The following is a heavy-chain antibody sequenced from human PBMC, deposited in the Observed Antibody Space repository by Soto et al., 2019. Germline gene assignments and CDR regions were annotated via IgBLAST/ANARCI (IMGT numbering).Heavy chain of an antibody. J-gene: IGHJ5*02. V-gene: IGHV1-24*01. Sequence: ASVKVSCKVSGYTLTELSMHWVRQAPGKGQEWMGGFDPEDGETIYAQKFQGRVTMTEDTSTDTAYMELSSLRSEDTAVYYCATDLGGIAARGLYNWFDPWGQGTLVTVSS. CDR2: FDPEDGET. D-gene: IGHD6-6*01. CDR3: ATDLGGIAARGLYNWFDP. CDR1: GYTLTELS.